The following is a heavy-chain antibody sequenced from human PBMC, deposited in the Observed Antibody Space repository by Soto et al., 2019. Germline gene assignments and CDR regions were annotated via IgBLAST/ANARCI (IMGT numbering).Heavy chain of an antibody. J-gene: IGHJ4*02. Sequence: QVQLVQSGAEVKKPGSSVKVSCKASGGTFSSYAISWVRQAPGQGLEWMGGIIPIFGIANYAQKFQGRVTITADESTSTAYMELSSLRSEDTAVYYCARDNSYYYDSSGYGYWGQGTLVTVSS. CDR3: ARDNSYYYDSSGYGY. V-gene: IGHV1-69*01. CDR2: IIPIFGIA. D-gene: IGHD3-22*01. CDR1: GGTFSSYA.